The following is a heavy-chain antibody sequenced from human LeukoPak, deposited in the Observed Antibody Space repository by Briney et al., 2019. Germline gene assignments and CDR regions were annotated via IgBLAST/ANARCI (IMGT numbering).Heavy chain of an antibody. J-gene: IGHJ5*02. Sequence: RTSETLCLTCTVSGGSIRSGSYYWTWIRQPAGKGLEWIGRIYTSGNTNYNLSLKSRVTISLDTSKNQFSLKLSSVTAADTAVYYCARVLASDNDFWSGSQFWFDPWGQGILVTVSS. CDR2: IYTSGNT. V-gene: IGHV4-61*02. D-gene: IGHD3-3*01. CDR3: ARVLASDNDFWSGSQFWFDP. CDR1: GGSIRSGSYY.